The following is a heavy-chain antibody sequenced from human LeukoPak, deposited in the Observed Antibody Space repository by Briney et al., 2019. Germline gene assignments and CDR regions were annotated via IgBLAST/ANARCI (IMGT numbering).Heavy chain of an antibody. CDR1: GFTFSSYG. CDR2: IRYDGSNK. V-gene: IGHV3-30*02. CDR3: AKDFLYYSKTYYYYYMDV. J-gene: IGHJ6*03. Sequence: PGGSLRLSCAASGFTFSSYGMHWVRQAPGKGLECVAFIRYDGSNKYYADSVKGRFTISRDNSKNTLYLQMNSLRAEDTAVYYCAKDFLYYSKTYYYYYMDVWGKGTTVTVSS. D-gene: IGHD4-11*01.